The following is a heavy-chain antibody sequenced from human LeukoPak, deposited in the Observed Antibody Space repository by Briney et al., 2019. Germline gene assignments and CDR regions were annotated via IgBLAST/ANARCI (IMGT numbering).Heavy chain of an antibody. CDR3: ARDRFYGDYAGVADY. Sequence: GGSLRLSCAASGFTLSTFWMGWVRQTPGKGLEWVANIKQDGIEKYYVESVRGRFTISRDKAKNSLFLQMNSLRAEDTAVYYCARDRFYGDYAGVADYWGQGTLVAVSS. J-gene: IGHJ4*02. D-gene: IGHD4-17*01. CDR2: IKQDGIEK. V-gene: IGHV3-7*01. CDR1: GFTLSTFW.